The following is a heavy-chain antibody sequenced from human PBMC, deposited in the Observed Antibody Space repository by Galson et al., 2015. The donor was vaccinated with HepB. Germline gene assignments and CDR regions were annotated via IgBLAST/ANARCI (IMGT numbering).Heavy chain of an antibody. D-gene: IGHD5-12*01. CDR3: ARDLEGGYSGYDYPILAIDY. Sequence: SCKASGGTFSSYAISWVRQAPGQGLEWMGRIIPILGIANYAQKFQGRVTITADKSTSTAYMELSSLRSEDTAVYYCARDLEGGYSGYDYPILAIDYWGQGTLVTVSS. V-gene: IGHV1-69*04. J-gene: IGHJ4*02. CDR1: GGTFSSYA. CDR2: IIPILGIA.